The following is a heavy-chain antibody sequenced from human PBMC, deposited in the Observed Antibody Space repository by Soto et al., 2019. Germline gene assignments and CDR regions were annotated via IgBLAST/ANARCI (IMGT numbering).Heavy chain of an antibody. CDR1: GFTFSNAW. J-gene: IGHJ6*02. D-gene: IGHD4-17*01. CDR2: IKSKTDGGTT. CDR3: TTADYGDYTFPGYYGMDV. Sequence: EVQLVESGGGLVKPGGSLRLSCAASGFTFSNAWMNWVRQAPGKGLEWVGRIKSKTDGGTTDYAAPVKCRFTISRDDSKNTLYLQMNSLKTEDTAVYYCTTADYGDYTFPGYYGMDVWGQGTTVTVSS. V-gene: IGHV3-15*07.